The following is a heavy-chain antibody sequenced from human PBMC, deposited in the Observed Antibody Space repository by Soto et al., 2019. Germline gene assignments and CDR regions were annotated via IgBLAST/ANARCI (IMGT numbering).Heavy chain of an antibody. Sequence: PGGSLRLSCAASGFTVSSSYMGWVRQAPGKGLELVSVIYSGGDTYYADSVKGRFTISRHSSKNTLYLQLNSLRAEDTAVYYCARAYGSGSYPSDYWGQGTQVTVSS. CDR2: IYSGGDT. V-gene: IGHV3-53*04. CDR3: ARAYGSGSYPSDY. D-gene: IGHD3-10*01. CDR1: GFTVSSSY. J-gene: IGHJ4*02.